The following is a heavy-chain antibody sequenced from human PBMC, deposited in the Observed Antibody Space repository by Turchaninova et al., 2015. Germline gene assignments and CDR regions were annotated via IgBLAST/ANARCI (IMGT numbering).Heavy chain of an antibody. Sequence: EVQLVESGGGLVQPGGSMRLSCAASGFTFTRYTLTWVRQAPGKGRGCVSYISGSCSAIDSAESVKGRFTISRDNAKNSLYLQRNSLRAEDTAVYYCARAAAPSGSYKYWGQGTLVTVSS. J-gene: IGHJ4*02. CDR1: GFTFTRYT. V-gene: IGHV3-48*04. D-gene: IGHD1-26*01. CDR3: ARAAAPSGSYKY. CDR2: ISGSCSAI.